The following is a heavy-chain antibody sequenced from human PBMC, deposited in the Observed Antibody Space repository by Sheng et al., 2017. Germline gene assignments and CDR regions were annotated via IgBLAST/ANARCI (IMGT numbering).Heavy chain of an antibody. CDR3: ARDPLGHFDH. CDR2: ISGYNGNT. J-gene: IGHJ4*02. V-gene: IGHV1-18*01. CDR1: GYTFTSYG. Sequence: QVQLVQSGAEVKKPGASVKVSCKASGYTFTSYGISWVRQAPGQGLEWLAWISGYNGNTNYAQNFQGRVTVTTDTSTTTAYLELRSLRSDDTAVYYCARDPLGHFDHWGQGTLVTVSS.